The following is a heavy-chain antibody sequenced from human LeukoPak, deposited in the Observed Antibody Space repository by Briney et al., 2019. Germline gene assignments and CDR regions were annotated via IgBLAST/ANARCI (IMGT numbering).Heavy chain of an antibody. Sequence: SGTLSLTCAVSGGSISSSNWWSWIRQPPGKGLEWIGYIYYSGSTYYNPSLKSRVTISVDTSKNQFSLKLSSVTAADTAVYYCARARYFDWLSPDYWGQGTLVTVSS. J-gene: IGHJ4*02. CDR3: ARARYFDWLSPDY. D-gene: IGHD3-9*01. V-gene: IGHV4-30-4*01. CDR1: GGSISSSNW. CDR2: IYYSGST.